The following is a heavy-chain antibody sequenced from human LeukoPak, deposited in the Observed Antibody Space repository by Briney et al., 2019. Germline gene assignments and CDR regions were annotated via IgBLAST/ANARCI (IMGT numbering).Heavy chain of an antibody. Sequence: PSETLSLTCAVYGGSFSGYYWSWIRQPPGKGLEWIGEINHSGSTNYNPSLKSRVTISVDTSKNQFSLKLSSVTAADTAVYYCARGSGSHDYWGQGTLVTVSS. CDR1: GGSFSGYY. J-gene: IGHJ4*02. V-gene: IGHV4-34*01. CDR2: INHSGST. CDR3: ARGSGSHDY. D-gene: IGHD1-26*01.